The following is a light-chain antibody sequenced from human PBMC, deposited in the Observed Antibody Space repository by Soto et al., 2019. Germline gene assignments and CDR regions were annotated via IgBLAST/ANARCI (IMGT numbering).Light chain of an antibody. V-gene: IGKV3-11*01. J-gene: IGKJ2*01. CDR3: QQRSNWPPMYT. CDR1: QSVSGY. CDR2: DAS. Sequence: EIVLTQSPVTPSLSPGERATLSCRASQSVSGYLAWYQQKPGQAPRLLIYDASNRATGIPARFSGSVSGTDFTLTISSLEPEDFAVYYCQQRSNWPPMYTFGQGTKLEIK.